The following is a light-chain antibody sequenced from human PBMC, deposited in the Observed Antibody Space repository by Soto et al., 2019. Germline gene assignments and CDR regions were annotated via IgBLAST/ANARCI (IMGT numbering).Light chain of an antibody. CDR3: QHRYNWPLT. V-gene: IGKV3-11*01. CDR1: QDINTY. Sequence: EVVLTQPPATLSLSPGEKATLSCRASQDINTYLGWYQQKPGQPPRLLIYDASNRASSIPARFTGSGSGTDFTLTIDTLEPEDFAIYYCQHRYNWPLTFGAGTKVDIK. J-gene: IGKJ4*01. CDR2: DAS.